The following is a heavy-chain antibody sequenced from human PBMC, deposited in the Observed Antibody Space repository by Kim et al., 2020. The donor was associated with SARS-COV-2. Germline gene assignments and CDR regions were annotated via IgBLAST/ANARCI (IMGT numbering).Heavy chain of an antibody. V-gene: IGHV4-31*03. J-gene: IGHJ4*02. CDR3: ARDRSGYYVFDF. CDR1: GDSISNGGHY. CDR2: FYYTGAT. D-gene: IGHD1-26*01. Sequence: SETLSLTCNMSGDSISNGGHYWSWIRQQPGKGLEWIGYFYYTGATYYNQSLKSRLSISVDTSKNHFSLKLTSVTAADTAVYYCARDRSGYYVFDFWSQGSLVTVSP.